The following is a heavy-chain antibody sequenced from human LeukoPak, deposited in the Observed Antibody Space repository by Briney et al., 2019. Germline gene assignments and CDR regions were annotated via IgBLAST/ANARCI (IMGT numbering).Heavy chain of an antibody. D-gene: IGHD2-2*01. CDR2: ISGSGGST. J-gene: IGHJ3*02. CDR1: GFTFSSYA. CDR3: AKGVYYANDAFDI. V-gene: IGHV3-23*01. Sequence: GGSLRLSCAASGFTFSSYAMSWVSQAPGKGLEWVSAISGSGGSTYYADSVKGRFTISRDNSKNTLYLQMNSLRAEDTAVYYCAKGVYYANDAFDIWGQGTMVTVSS.